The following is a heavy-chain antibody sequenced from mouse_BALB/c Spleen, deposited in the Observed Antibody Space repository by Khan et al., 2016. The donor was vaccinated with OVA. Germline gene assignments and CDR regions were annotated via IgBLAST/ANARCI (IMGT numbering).Heavy chain of an antibody. V-gene: IGHV1S41*01. D-gene: IGHD1-1*01. J-gene: IGHJ4*01. CDR2: IGPGSGST. CDR1: GYTFTSYW. CDR3: ARSNYYGSSLYGIDY. Sequence: DLVKPWASVKLSCKASGYTFTSYWINWIKQRPGQGLEWIGRIGPGSGSTSYNELFTGKATLTVDTTSCTAYIQLSSLSSADSSVFFCARSNYYGSSLYGIDYWGQGTSGTVSS.